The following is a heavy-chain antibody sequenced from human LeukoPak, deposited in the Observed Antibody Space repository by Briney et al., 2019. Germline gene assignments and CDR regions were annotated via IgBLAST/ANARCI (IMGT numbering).Heavy chain of an antibody. CDR3: ARGSGYGDY. D-gene: IGHD3-22*01. V-gene: IGHV3-48*03. Sequence: PGGSLRLSCVASGFTFSNYEMNWVRQAPGKGLEWISYISSSGRTIYYADSVKGRFTISRDNAKNSLYLQMNSLRAEDTAVYYCARGSGYGDYWGQGTLVTVSS. CDR1: GFTFSNYE. CDR2: ISSSGRTI. J-gene: IGHJ4*02.